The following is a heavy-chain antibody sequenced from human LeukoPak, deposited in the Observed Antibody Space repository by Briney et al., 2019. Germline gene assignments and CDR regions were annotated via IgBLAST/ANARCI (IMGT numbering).Heavy chain of an antibody. D-gene: IGHD1-26*01. CDR2: INHSGST. CDR1: GGSFSGYY. V-gene: IGHV4-34*01. CDR3: ARAVGGFYYYHYMDV. Sequence: SETLSLTCAVYGGSFSGYYWSWIRQPPGKGLEWIGEINHSGSTNYNPSLKSRVTISVDTSKNQFSLKLSSVTAADTAVYYCARAVGGFYYYHYMDVWGKGTTVTVSS. J-gene: IGHJ6*03.